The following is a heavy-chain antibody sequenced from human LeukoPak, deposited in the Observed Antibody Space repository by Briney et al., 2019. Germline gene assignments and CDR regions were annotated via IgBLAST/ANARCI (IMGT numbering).Heavy chain of an antibody. CDR3: AKDLWDIVVVPAAILDY. V-gene: IGHV3-7*03. CDR2: IKQDGSEK. D-gene: IGHD2-2*01. CDR1: GFTFSSYW. Sequence: GGSLRLSCAASGFTFSSYWMSWVRQAPGKGLEWVANIKQDGSEKYYVDSVKGRFTISRDNAKNSLYLQMNSLRAEDTAVYYCAKDLWDIVVVPAAILDYWGQGTLVTVSS. J-gene: IGHJ4*02.